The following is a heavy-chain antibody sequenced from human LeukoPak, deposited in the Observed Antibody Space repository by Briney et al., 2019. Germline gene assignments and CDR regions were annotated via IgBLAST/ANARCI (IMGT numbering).Heavy chain of an antibody. CDR3: VRSAFHAGSGNYYDY. D-gene: IGHD3-22*01. Sequence: GGSLRLLCAASGFTFGNYPMSWVRQAPGKGLEWVSARSDSGGNTFYANSVKGRFTISRDNSKNTLFLQMNSLRVEDTAVYYCVRSAFHAGSGNYYDYWGQGTLVTVSS. CDR2: RSDSGGNT. J-gene: IGHJ4*02. V-gene: IGHV3-23*01. CDR1: GFTFGNYP.